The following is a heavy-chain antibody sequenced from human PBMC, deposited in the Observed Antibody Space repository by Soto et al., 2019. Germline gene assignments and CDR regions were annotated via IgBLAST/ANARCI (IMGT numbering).Heavy chain of an antibody. V-gene: IGHV4-59*01. CDR2: IYYTGST. Sequence: QVQLQESGPGLVKPSETLSLTCTVSGGSISSYYWSWIRQPPGKGLEWIGYIYYTGSTDHNPSLKSPVTISLDTSKNQVSLQLTSVTAADTAVYYCAAAPRYWGQGVLVTVSS. CDR1: GGSISSYY. CDR3: AAAPRY. J-gene: IGHJ4*02. D-gene: IGHD2-15*01.